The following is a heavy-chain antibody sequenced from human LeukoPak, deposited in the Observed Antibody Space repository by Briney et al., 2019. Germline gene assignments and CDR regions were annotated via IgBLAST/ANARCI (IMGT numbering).Heavy chain of an antibody. CDR3: ARSGSTGYSLDY. J-gene: IGHJ4*02. Sequence: ASVKVSCKASGYTFTGYFIHWVRQAPGQGLEWMGCIDPNSGDTKYAQKFQGRVSMPRDTSTRTAYMELSRLRSDDTAVYFCARSGSTGYSLDYWGQGTLVTVSS. CDR1: GYTFTGYF. CDR2: IDPNSGDT. V-gene: IGHV1-2*02. D-gene: IGHD3-22*01.